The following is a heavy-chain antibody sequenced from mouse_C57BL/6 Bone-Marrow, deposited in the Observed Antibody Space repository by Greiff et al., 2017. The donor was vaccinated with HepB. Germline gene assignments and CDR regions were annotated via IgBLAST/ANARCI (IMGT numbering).Heavy chain of an antibody. CDR2: IYPGDGDT. J-gene: IGHJ4*01. V-gene: IGHV1-82*01. Sequence: VQLQKSGPELVKPGASVKISCKASGYAFSSSWMNWVKQRPGKGLEWIGRIYPGDGDTNYNGKFKGKATLTADKSSSTAYMQLSSLTSEDSAVYFCARGITTVVALYAMDYWGQGTSVTVSS. CDR3: ARGITTVVALYAMDY. CDR1: GYAFSSSW. D-gene: IGHD1-1*01.